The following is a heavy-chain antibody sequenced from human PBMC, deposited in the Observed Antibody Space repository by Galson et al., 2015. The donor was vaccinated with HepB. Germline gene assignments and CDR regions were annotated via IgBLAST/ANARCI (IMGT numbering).Heavy chain of an antibody. Sequence: SVKVSCKASGGTFSSYAISWVRQAPGQGLEWMGGIIPIFGTANYAQKFQGRVTITADESTSTAYMELSSLRSEDTAVYYCARDERYSYPDNGWFDPWGQGTLVTVSS. V-gene: IGHV1-69*13. CDR2: IIPIFGTA. CDR3: ARDERYSYPDNGWFDP. J-gene: IGHJ5*02. D-gene: IGHD5-18*01. CDR1: GGTFSSYA.